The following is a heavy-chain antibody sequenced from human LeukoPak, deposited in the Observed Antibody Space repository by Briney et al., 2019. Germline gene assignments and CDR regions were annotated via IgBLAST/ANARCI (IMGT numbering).Heavy chain of an antibody. V-gene: IGHV3-7*05. CDR2: INQDGSVK. J-gene: IGHJ4*02. Sequence: GGSLRLSCAASGFTFRNYWMSWVRQAPGKGLEWVANINQDGSVKNHVDSVKGRFTISRDNAKNSLYLQMNSLRPEDTAVYYCARGATYRDSDDYWGQGTLVTVSS. CDR1: GFTFRNYW. CDR3: ARGATYRDSDDY. D-gene: IGHD1-26*01.